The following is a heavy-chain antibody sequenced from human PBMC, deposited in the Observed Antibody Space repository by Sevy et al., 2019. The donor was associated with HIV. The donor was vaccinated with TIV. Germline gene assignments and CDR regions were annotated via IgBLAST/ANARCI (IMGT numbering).Heavy chain of an antibody. CDR2: IYYSGST. CDR3: ARESPLGVEWELSRPQNWFDP. CDR1: GGSISSYY. J-gene: IGHJ5*02. Sequence: SETLSLTCTVFGGSISSYYWNWIRQPPGKGLEWIGYIYYSGSTNYNPSLKSRVTISVDMSKNQFSLKLSSVTAADTAMYYCARESPLGVEWELSRPQNWFDPWGQGTLVTVSS. D-gene: IGHD1-26*01. V-gene: IGHV4-59*01.